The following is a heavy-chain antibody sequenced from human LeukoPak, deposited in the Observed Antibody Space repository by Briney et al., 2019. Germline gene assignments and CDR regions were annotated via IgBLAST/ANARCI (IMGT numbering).Heavy chain of an antibody. CDR3: ARGWRGLSRSHGMDV. J-gene: IGHJ6*02. CDR1: GYTFSSYG. D-gene: IGHD3-16*02. V-gene: IGHV1-18*01. Sequence: WASVKVSCKASGYTFSSYGISWVRQAPGQGLEWMGWISAYNGKTLYAQNLQGRVTMTTDTSTRTAYMELRSPRSDDTAVYYCARGWRGLSRSHGMDVWGQGTTVTVSS. CDR2: ISAYNGKT.